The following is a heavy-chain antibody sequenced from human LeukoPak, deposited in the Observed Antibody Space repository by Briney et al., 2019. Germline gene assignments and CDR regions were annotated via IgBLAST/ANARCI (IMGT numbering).Heavy chain of an antibody. CDR1: GFTFSSYG. CDR2: IRYDGSNT. J-gene: IGHJ6*03. V-gene: IGHV3-30*02. Sequence: GGSLRLSCAAAGFTFSSYGMHWVRQAPGKGLEWVAFIRYDGSNTYYADSVKGRSTISRDNSKNTLYLQMNSLRAEETAVYYCAKVPRRLPRFSDYYYYMDVWGKGTTVTVSS. D-gene: IGHD3-16*01. CDR3: AKVPRRLPRFSDYYYYMDV.